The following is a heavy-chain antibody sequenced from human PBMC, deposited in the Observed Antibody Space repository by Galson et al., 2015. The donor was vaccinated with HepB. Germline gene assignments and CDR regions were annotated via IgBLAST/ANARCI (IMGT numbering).Heavy chain of an antibody. Sequence: SLRLSCAASGFTFSSYAMSWVRQAPGKGLEWVSAISGSGGSTYYADTVKGRFTITGDNSKNTLYLQMNSLRSEDTAVYYCAKESSSGPDYWGQGTLVTVSS. D-gene: IGHD6-19*01. CDR3: AKESSSGPDY. V-gene: IGHV3-23*01. CDR1: GFTFSSYA. CDR2: ISGSGGST. J-gene: IGHJ4*02.